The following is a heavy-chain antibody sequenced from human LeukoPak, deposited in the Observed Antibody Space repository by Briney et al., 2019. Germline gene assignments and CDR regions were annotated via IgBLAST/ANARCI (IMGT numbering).Heavy chain of an antibody. V-gene: IGHV1-69*13. CDR3: ARDYTERRGYYGSGSYYYFDY. J-gene: IGHJ4*02. CDR2: IIPIFGTA. CDR1: GYTFTSYA. D-gene: IGHD3-10*01. Sequence: GASVKVSCKASGYTFTSYAMNWVRQAPGQGLEWMGGIIPIFGTANYAQKFQGRVTITADESTSTAYMELSSLRSEDTAVYYCARDYTERRGYYGSGSYYYFDYWGQGTLVTVSS.